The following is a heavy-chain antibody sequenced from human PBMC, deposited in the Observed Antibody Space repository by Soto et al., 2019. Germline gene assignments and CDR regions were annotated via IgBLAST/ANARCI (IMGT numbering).Heavy chain of an antibody. Sequence: GGSLRLSCAASGFTFSRYWLHWVRQATGKGLVWVSRINNDGSSTSYADFVKGRLTISRDNAKDTLYLQVNSLRPEDTAVYYCASGGVAGSGTFYNDYWGRGTLVTVSS. CDR2: INNDGSST. V-gene: IGHV3-74*01. J-gene: IGHJ4*02. CDR3: ASGGVAGSGTFYNDY. CDR1: GFTFSRYW. D-gene: IGHD3-10*01.